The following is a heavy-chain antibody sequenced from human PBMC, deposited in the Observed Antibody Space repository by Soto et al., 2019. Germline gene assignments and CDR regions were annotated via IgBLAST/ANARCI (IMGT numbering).Heavy chain of an antibody. CDR1: GGSISSYY. CDR3: AREYCSGGSCYYNWFDP. Sequence: QVQLQESGPGLAKPSETLSLTCTVSGGSISSYYWSWIRQPPGKGLEWIGYIYYSGSTNYNPSLKSRVTISVDTSKNQFSLKLSSVTAADTAVYYCAREYCSGGSCYYNWFDPWGQGTLVTVSS. V-gene: IGHV4-59*01. D-gene: IGHD2-15*01. J-gene: IGHJ5*02. CDR2: IYYSGST.